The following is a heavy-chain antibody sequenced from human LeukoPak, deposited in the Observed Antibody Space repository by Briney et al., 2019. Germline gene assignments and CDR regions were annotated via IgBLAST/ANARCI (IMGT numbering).Heavy chain of an antibody. CDR1: GYRFTSYW. J-gene: IGHJ6*02. CDR3: ARHDKDSSSWRFGMDV. V-gene: IGHV5-51*01. CDR2: IYPGDSDT. Sequence: GESLKISCKGSGYRFTSYWIGWVRQMPGKGLEWMGIIYPGDSDTRYSPSFQGQVTISADKSISTAYPQWSSLKASDTAMYYCARHDKDSSSWRFGMDVWGQGTTVTVSS. D-gene: IGHD6-13*01.